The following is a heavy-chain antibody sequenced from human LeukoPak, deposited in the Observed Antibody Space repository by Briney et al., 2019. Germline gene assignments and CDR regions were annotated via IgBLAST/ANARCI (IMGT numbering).Heavy chain of an antibody. CDR1: GFSVSSSY. D-gene: IGHD2-21*01. CDR2: FYRGDST. V-gene: IGHV3-53*01. Sequence: GGSLRLSCAASGFSVSSSYMYWVRQAPGKGLEWVSFFYRGDSTYYAESVRGRFTISRDNSKNTLYLLMNSLIPEDTAVYHCAREVVSIPSYFDSWGQGTLVTVSS. J-gene: IGHJ4*02. CDR3: AREVVSIPSYFDS.